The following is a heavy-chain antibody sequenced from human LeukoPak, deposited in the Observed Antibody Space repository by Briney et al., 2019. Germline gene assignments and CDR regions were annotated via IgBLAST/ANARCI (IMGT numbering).Heavy chain of an antibody. CDR1: GGSISSYY. V-gene: IGHV4-59*04. CDR2: IYYNGST. D-gene: IGHD1-26*01. J-gene: IGHJ4*02. Sequence: SETLSLTCTVSGGSISSYYWSWIRQPPGKGLEWIGSIYYNGSTYYNPSLKSRVTISVDTSKNQFSLKLSSVTAADTAVYYCAKGLLLPYWGQGTLVTVSS. CDR3: AKGLLLPY.